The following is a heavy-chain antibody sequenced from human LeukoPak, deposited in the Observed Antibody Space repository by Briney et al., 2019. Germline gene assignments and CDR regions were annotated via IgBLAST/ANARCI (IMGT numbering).Heavy chain of an antibody. D-gene: IGHD3-10*01. CDR3: ARETSGTYYNPLGYMDV. CDR2: IFTSGIT. CDR1: GGSISIYY. Sequence: SETLSLTCTVSGGSISIYYWNWLRQPAGKGLEWVGRIFTSGITNYHPSLKSRVTMSVDTSKNQFSLNLSSVIAADTAIYYCARETSGTYYNPLGYMDVWGKGTTVTVSS. J-gene: IGHJ6*03. V-gene: IGHV4-4*07.